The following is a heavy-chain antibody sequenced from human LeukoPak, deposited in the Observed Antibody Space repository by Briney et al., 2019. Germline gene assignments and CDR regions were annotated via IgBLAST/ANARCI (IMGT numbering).Heavy chain of an antibody. Sequence: SETLSLTCTVSGGSISSHYWSWIRQPPGKGLEWIGDIYYSGSTNYNPSLKSRGTISVDTSKNKFSMKLSSVNAADTAVYYCARDLALLWFGELDYYMDVWGKGTTVTVSS. CDR3: ARDLALLWFGELDYYMDV. CDR1: GGSISSHY. J-gene: IGHJ6*03. D-gene: IGHD3-10*01. CDR2: IYYSGST. V-gene: IGHV4-59*11.